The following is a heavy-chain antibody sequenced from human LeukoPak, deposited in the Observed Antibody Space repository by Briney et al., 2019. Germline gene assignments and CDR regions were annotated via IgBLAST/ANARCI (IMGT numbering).Heavy chain of an antibody. CDR1: GFTFSSYS. D-gene: IGHD3-22*01. CDR2: ISSSSSTI. Sequence: GGSLRLSCAASGFTFSSYSMNWVRQAPGKGLEWVSYISSSSSTIYYADSVKGRFTISRDNAKNSLYLQMNSLRAEDTAVYYCAREALDYYDSSGYYDPFDYWGQGTLVTVSS. J-gene: IGHJ4*02. CDR3: AREALDYYDSSGYYDPFDY. V-gene: IGHV3-48*04.